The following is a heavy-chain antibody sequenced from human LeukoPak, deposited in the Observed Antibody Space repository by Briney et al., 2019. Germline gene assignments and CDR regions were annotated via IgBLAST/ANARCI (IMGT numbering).Heavy chain of an antibody. CDR3: ARQYTY. Sequence: PSETLSLTCTVSSGSISSANSYWGWIRQAPGEGLEWIGSISYRGTIDYNPSLRSRVTISEDASRRQFSLRLTSVTDADTAVYYCARQYTYWGQGILVTVSS. V-gene: IGHV4-39*01. CDR1: SGSISSANSY. J-gene: IGHJ4*02. D-gene: IGHD3-16*01. CDR2: ISYRGTI.